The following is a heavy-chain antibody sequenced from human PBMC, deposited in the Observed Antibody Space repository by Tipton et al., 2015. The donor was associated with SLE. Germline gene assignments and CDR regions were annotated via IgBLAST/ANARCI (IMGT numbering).Heavy chain of an antibody. V-gene: IGHV4-34*01. CDR2: INHSGST. D-gene: IGHD3-3*01. CDR3: ARLSKDYDFWSGYYYYFDY. CDR1: GGSFSGYY. J-gene: IGHJ4*02. Sequence: TLSLTCAVYGGSFSGYYWSWIRQPPGKGLEWIGEINHSGSTNYNPSLKSRVTISVDTSKNQFSLKLSSVTAADTAVYYCARLSKDYDFWSGYYYYFDYWGQGTLVTVSS.